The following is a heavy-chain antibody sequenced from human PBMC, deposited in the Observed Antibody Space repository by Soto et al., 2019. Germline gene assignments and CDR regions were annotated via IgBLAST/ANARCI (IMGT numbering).Heavy chain of an antibody. D-gene: IGHD1-26*01. Sequence: EVQLLESGGGLVQPGGSLRLSCAASGFTFSSYAMSWVRQAPGKGLEWVSAISGSGGSTYYADSVKGRFTISRDNSKNTMYLQMNSLRAEDTAVYYCARVEYSGSYYFDYWGQGTLVTVSS. CDR3: ARVEYSGSYYFDY. CDR1: GFTFSSYA. CDR2: ISGSGGST. J-gene: IGHJ4*02. V-gene: IGHV3-23*01.